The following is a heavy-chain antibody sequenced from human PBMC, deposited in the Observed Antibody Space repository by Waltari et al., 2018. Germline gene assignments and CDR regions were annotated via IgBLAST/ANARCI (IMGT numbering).Heavy chain of an antibody. V-gene: IGHV3-20*04. Sequence: EVQLVESGGGLVKPGGSLRLSCAASGFTFDDYAMSWVRQAPGKGLEWVSRISWDGGRTYYADSVKGRFTISRDNAKNTLYLQMDRLRAEDTALYYCSRDPVYSGSSFDYWGQGVLVTVSS. CDR1: GFTFDDYA. CDR2: ISWDGGRT. CDR3: SRDPVYSGSSFDY. J-gene: IGHJ4*02. D-gene: IGHD6-13*01.